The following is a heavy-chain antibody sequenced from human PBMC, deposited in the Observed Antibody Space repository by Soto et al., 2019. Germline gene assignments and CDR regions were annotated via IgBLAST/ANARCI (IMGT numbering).Heavy chain of an antibody. Sequence: QVQLQESGPGLVKPSGTLSLTCAVSGGSISSSNWWSWVRQPPGKGLEWIGEIYHSGSTNYNPSLKSRVTISVDTSKNQFSLKLSSVTAADTAVYYCARDGMYSSSFYYYYGMDVWGQGTTVTVSS. D-gene: IGHD6-13*01. J-gene: IGHJ6*02. CDR2: IYHSGST. V-gene: IGHV4-4*02. CDR3: ARDGMYSSSFYYYYGMDV. CDR1: GGSISSSNW.